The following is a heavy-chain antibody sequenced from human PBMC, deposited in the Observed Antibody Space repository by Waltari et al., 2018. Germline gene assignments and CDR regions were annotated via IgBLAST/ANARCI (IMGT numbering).Heavy chain of an antibody. CDR2: IYYSGST. CDR1: GGSISSSSYY. V-gene: IGHV4-39*07. CDR3: ASKKGRDHAFDI. J-gene: IGHJ3*02. Sequence: QLQLQESGPGLVKPSETLSLTCTVSGGSISSSSYYWGWIRQPPGKGLEWIGSIYYSGSTYYNPSLKSRVTISVDTSKNQFSLKLSSVTAADTAVYYCASKKGRDHAFDIWGQGTMVTVSS.